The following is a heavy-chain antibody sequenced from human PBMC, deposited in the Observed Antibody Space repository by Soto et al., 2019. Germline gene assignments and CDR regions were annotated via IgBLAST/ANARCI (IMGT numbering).Heavy chain of an antibody. CDR2: INPKSGGT. V-gene: IGHV1-2*04. D-gene: IGHD2-8*01. CDR3: ARGDSTDCSNGVCSFFYKHDMDV. CDR1: GYSFTDYH. J-gene: IGHJ6*02. Sequence: QVQLVQSGAEVKKPGASVKVSCKASGYSFTDYHIHWVRQAPGQGLEWLGRINPKSGGTSTAQKFQGWVTMTSDTSMSTAFMELTSLTSDDTAIYYCARGDSTDCSNGVCSFFYKHDMDVWGQGTTVTVSS.